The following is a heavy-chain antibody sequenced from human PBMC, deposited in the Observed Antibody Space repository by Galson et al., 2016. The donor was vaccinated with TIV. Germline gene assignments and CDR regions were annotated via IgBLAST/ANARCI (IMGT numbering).Heavy chain of an antibody. Sequence: SVKVSCKASGYIFTSEGISWVRQAPGQGLEWMGWINTYNGDTNYTQKLQGRVTMATDTSTSTAYMELRSLRSDYTAVYYCARDVSHGLDVWGQGTTVTVSS. CDR3: ARDVSHGLDV. CDR2: INTYNGDT. V-gene: IGHV1-18*01. CDR1: GYIFTSEG. J-gene: IGHJ6*02.